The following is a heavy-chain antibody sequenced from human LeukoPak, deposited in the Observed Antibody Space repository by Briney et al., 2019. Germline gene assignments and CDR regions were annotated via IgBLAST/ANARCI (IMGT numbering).Heavy chain of an antibody. Sequence: PSETLSLTCSVSGGSISSGSYYWSWIRQPAGKGLEWIGYIYYSGSTNYNPSLKSRVTMSIDTSKSQFSLKLSSVTAADTAVYYCARDLGKLSLVAAKGGSAFDIWGQGTMVTVSS. V-gene: IGHV4-61*10. CDR3: ARDLGKLSLVAAKGGSAFDI. J-gene: IGHJ3*02. CDR1: GGSISSGSYY. D-gene: IGHD2-15*01. CDR2: IYYSGST.